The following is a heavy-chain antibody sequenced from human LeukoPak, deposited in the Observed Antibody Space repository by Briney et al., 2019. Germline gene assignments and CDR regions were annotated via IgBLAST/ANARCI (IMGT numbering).Heavy chain of an antibody. V-gene: IGHV1-69*06. Sequence: GRSLRLSCAASGFTFSSYAISWVRQAPGQGLEWMGGIIPIFGTANYAQKFQGRVTITADKSTSTAYMELSSLRSEDTAVYYCARVRTMVRGVSFYYYMDVWGKGTTVTVSS. CDR3: ARVRTMVRGVSFYYYMDV. D-gene: IGHD3-10*01. CDR2: IIPIFGTA. CDR1: GFTFSSYA. J-gene: IGHJ6*03.